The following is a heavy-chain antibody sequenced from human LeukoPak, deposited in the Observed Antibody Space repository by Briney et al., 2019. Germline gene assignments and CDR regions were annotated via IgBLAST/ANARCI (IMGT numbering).Heavy chain of an antibody. CDR1: GFTFSSYA. D-gene: IGHD2-15*01. CDR2: ISGSGGST. J-gene: IGHJ4*02. V-gene: IGHV3-23*01. CDR3: AKVSDIVVEPEFDY. Sequence: TGGSLRLSCAVSGFTFSSYAMSWVRQAPGKGLEWVSAISGSGGSTYYADSVKGRFTISRDNSKNTLYLQMNSLRAEDTAVYYCAKVSDIVVEPEFDYWGQGTLVTVSS.